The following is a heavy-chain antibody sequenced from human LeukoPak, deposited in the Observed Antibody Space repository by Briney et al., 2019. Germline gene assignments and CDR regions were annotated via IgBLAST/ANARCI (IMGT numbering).Heavy chain of an antibody. CDR1: GFTFSSYS. D-gene: IGHD2-2*01. J-gene: IGHJ6*03. V-gene: IGHV3-48*04. CDR3: ARDGHGDQSYMDV. Sequence: GGSLRLSCAASGFTFSSYSMTWVRQAPGKGLEWVSYISSSSSIIYYADSVKGRFTISRDNAKNSLYLQMNSLRAEDTAVYYCARDGHGDQSYMDVWGKGTTVTVSS. CDR2: ISSSSSII.